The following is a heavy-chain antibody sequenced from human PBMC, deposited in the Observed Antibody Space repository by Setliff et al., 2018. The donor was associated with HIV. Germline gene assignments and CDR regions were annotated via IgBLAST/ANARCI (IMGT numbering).Heavy chain of an antibody. CDR1: GVSFGSSDYY. CDR2: FYYSGST. J-gene: IGHJ6*03. V-gene: IGHV4-39*01. Sequence: SETLSLTCTVSGVSFGSSDYYRAWIRQPPGKGLEWIGSFYYSGSTYYNPSLKSRVTISVDTSKNQFSLRLTSVTAADTAVYYCARGARLLAGYSDRWDYYYMAVWGKGTTVTVSS. D-gene: IGHD6-13*01. CDR3: ARGARLLAGYSDRWDYYYMAV.